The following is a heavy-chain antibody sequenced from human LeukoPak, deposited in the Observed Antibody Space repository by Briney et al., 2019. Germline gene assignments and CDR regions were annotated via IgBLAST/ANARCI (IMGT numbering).Heavy chain of an antibody. D-gene: IGHD1-26*01. CDR1: GYSFTSYY. CDR3: ERSSAYYNEADI. Sequence: ASVKVSCKTSGYSFTSYYIHWVRQTPGQGLEWMGIINPSGGSTTYAQKFQGRLTMASDTSTSTVYMELSSLRSEDTAMYYCERSSAYYNEADIWGQGTMVTVSS. V-gene: IGHV1-46*01. J-gene: IGHJ3*02. CDR2: INPSGGST.